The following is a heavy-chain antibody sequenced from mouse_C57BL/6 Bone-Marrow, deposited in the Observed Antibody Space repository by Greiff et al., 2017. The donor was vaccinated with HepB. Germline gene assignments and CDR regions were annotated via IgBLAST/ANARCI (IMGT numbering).Heavy chain of an antibody. V-gene: IGHV1-7*01. CDR2: INPSSGYT. CDR1: GYTFTSYW. J-gene: IGHJ1*03. Sequence: VQLQQSGAELAKPGASVKLSCKASGYTFTSYWMHWVKQRPGQGLEWIGYINPSSGYTKYNQKFKVKATLTADKSSSTAYMQLSSLTYEDSAVYYCARGKAWDYDWYFDVWGTGTTVTVSS. CDR3: ARGKAWDYDWYFDV. D-gene: IGHD2-4*01.